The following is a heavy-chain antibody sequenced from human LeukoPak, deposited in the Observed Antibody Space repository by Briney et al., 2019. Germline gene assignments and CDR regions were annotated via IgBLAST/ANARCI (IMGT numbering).Heavy chain of an antibody. CDR2: ISSSSSTI. J-gene: IGHJ4*02. CDR1: GFTFSSYS. V-gene: IGHV3-48*04. CDR3: ATAEWELPLDY. Sequence: GGSLRLSCAASGFTFSSYSMNWVRQAPGKGLEWVSYISSSSSTIYYADSVKGRFTISRDNAKNSLYLQMYSLRAEDTAVYYCATAEWELPLDYWGQGTLVTVSS. D-gene: IGHD1-26*01.